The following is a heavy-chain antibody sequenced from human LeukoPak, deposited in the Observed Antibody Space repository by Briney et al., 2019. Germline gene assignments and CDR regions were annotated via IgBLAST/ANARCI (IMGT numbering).Heavy chain of an antibody. D-gene: IGHD5-24*01. CDR2: IWYDGSNK. CDR1: GSTFITYV. V-gene: IGHV3-33*01. Sequence: RRSLRLSCAASGSTFITYVMHWVRQAPGKGLEWVAVIWYDGSNKYYADSVKGRFTISRDNSKNTLYLQMNSVRAEDTAVFSCARGRRRDANSFDAFDIWGQGTMVTVSS. CDR3: ARGRRRDANSFDAFDI. J-gene: IGHJ3*02.